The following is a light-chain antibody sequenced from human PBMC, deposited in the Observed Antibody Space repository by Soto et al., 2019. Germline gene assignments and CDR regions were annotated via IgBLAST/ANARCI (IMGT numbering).Light chain of an antibody. J-gene: IGLJ1*01. CDR3: CSYAGSYIR. CDR1: SSDVGGYNY. CDR2: DVS. V-gene: IGLV2-11*01. Sequence: QSALTQPRSVSGSPGQSVTISCTGTSSDVGGYNYVSWYQQHPGKAPKLMIYDVSKRPSGVPDRFSGSKSGNTASLTISGLQAEDEADYYCCSYAGSYIRFGTGTKLTVL.